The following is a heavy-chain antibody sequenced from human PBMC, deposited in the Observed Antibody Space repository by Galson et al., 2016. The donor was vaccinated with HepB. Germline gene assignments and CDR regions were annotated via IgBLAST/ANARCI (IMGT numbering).Heavy chain of an antibody. J-gene: IGHJ4*02. D-gene: IGHD6-25*01. CDR3: ARHSGYNEHGGFDN. Sequence: SLRLSCAASGFIVSSTYMSWVRQAPGKGLESVSVIFSGGTTFYADSVMGRFTISRDNSRNTLFLQMSSLRVEDTAVYYCARHSGYNEHGGFDNWGQGTLVTVSS. CDR2: IFSGGTT. V-gene: IGHV3-66*02. CDR1: GFIVSSTY.